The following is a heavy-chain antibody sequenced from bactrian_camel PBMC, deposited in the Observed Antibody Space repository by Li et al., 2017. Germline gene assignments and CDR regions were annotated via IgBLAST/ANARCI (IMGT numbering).Heavy chain of an antibody. CDR1: GYSWNIYS. CDR3: AADWALDGGFCSRRSAADFRY. D-gene: IGHD3*01. Sequence: HVQLVESGGEQVQAGGSLRLSCEVSGYSWNIYSLAWFRQVPGEEREGVASLHRGSSDTYYHRDVKGRFTISQDNAKNTVYLQMNNLKPEDTDMYYCAADWALDGGFCSRRSAADFRYWGQGTQVTVS. CDR2: LHRGSSDT. J-gene: IGHJ6*01. V-gene: IGHV3-3*01.